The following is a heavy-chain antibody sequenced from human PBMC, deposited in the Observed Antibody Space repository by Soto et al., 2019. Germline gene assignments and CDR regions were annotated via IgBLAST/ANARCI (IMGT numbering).Heavy chain of an antibody. Sequence: SETLSLTCTVSGGSIISCYWSWIRQPPGKGLEWIGYIYYSGSTNYNPSLKSRVTISVDTSKNQFSLKLSSVTAADTAVYYCAREWGGIQLHEGALGYWGQGTLVTVSS. V-gene: IGHV4-59*01. J-gene: IGHJ4*02. D-gene: IGHD5-18*01. CDR1: GGSIISCY. CDR2: IYYSGST. CDR3: AREWGGIQLHEGALGY.